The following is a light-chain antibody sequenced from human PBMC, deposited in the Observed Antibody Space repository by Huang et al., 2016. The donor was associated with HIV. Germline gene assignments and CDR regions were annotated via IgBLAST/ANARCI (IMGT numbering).Light chain of an antibody. CDR2: AAS. CDR1: QDIRSS. J-gene: IGKJ5*01. CDR3: QQYYTTPRDT. Sequence: DIQMTQSPSSLSASVGDRVTITCRASQDIRSSLAWYQQKPGKAPKLLLFAASRLENGVPSRFSGSGSGTDYTLTISSLQPEDFATYYCQQYYTTPRDTFGQGTRLAMK. V-gene: IGKV1-NL1*01.